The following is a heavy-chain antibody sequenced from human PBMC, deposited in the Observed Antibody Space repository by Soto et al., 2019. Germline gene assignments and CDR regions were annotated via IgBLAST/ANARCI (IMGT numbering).Heavy chain of an antibody. D-gene: IGHD3-10*02. CDR3: ARAYVSSAPDY. V-gene: IGHV1-46*03. CDR2: INPSDGRV. Sequence: GASVKVSCKASGYTFTSNYMHWVRQAPGQGLEWMGIINPSDGRVSHSQKFRGRVTMTRDTSTSTVFMELSSLRSEDTAFYYSARAYVSSAPDYWGQGTLVTVSS. J-gene: IGHJ4*02. CDR1: GYTFTSNY.